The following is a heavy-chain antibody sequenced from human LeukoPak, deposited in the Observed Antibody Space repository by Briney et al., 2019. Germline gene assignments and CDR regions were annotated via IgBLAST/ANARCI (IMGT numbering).Heavy chain of an antibody. D-gene: IGHD3-22*01. Sequence: ASVKVSCKASGYTFTSYGISWVRQAPGQGLEWMGWISAYNGNTNYAQQFQGRVTMTRDTSTSTVYMELSSLRSEDTAVYYCARDPLYYYDSSSSGHVPQPNWLDPWGQGTLVTVSS. CDR1: GYTFTSYG. CDR3: ARDPLYYYDSSSSGHVPQPNWLDP. V-gene: IGHV1-18*01. J-gene: IGHJ5*02. CDR2: ISAYNGNT.